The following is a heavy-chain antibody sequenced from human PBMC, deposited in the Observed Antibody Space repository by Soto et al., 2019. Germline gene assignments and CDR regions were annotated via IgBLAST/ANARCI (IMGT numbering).Heavy chain of an antibody. V-gene: IGHV4-59*08. CDR3: ARQVSSAWPPYYYDMDV. CDR2: IHYSGST. J-gene: IGHJ6*02. D-gene: IGHD6-25*01. Sequence: SRIMQPQGRGLEWIGHIHYSGSTNYNPSLKSRVTISVDTSKNQVSLKLSSVTAADTAMYFCARQVSSAWPPYYYDMDVWGQGTTVTVSS.